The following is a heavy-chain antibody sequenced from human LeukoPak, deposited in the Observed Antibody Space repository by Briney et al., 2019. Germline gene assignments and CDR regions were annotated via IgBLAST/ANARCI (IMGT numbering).Heavy chain of an antibody. CDR2: IYSGGST. D-gene: IGHD3-10*01. CDR3: ANHNTSMVQGVMELDY. CDR1: GLTVSSNY. V-gene: IGHV3-53*01. J-gene: IGHJ4*02. Sequence: GGSLRLSCAASGLTVSSNYMSWVRQAPAKGLEWVSVIYSGGSTYYADSVKGRFTISRDNSKNTPYLQMDGLRAEGPAGDYFANHNTSMVQGVMELDYWGQGNLVTVSS.